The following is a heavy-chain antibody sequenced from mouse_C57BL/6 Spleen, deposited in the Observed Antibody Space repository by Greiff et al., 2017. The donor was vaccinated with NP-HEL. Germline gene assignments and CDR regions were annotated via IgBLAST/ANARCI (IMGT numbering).Heavy chain of an antibody. CDR3: ARREDLLLRSWYFDV. CDR1: GYAFSSYW. Sequence: QVQLKESGAELVKPGASVKISCKASGYAFSSYWMNWVKQRPGKGLEWIGQIYPGDGDTNYNGKFKGKATLTADKSSSTAYMQLSSLTSEDSAVYFCARREDLLLRSWYFDVWGTGTTVTVSS. V-gene: IGHV1-80*01. CDR2: IYPGDGDT. D-gene: IGHD1-1*01. J-gene: IGHJ1*03.